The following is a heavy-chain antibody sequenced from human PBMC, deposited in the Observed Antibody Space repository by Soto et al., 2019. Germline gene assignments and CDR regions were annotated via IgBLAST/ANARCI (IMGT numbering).Heavy chain of an antibody. J-gene: IGHJ4*02. CDR2: INHSGST. Sequence: SETLSLTCAVYGGSFSGYYWSWIRQPPGKGLEWIGEINHSGSTNYNPSLKSRVTISVDTSKNQFSLKLSSVTAADTAVYYCARPGHDYWGQGTLVTVSS. V-gene: IGHV4-34*01. CDR3: ARPGHDY. CDR1: GGSFSGYY.